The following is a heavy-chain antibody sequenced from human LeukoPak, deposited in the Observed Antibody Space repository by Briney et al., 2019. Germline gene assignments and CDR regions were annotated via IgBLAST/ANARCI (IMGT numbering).Heavy chain of an antibody. Sequence: GGSLRLSCAASGFTFSSYSMNWVPQAPGKGREWVSSISSSSSYIYYADSVKGRFTISRDNAKNSLYLQMNSLRAEDTAVYYCARGVTIFGAPRQSTNWFDPWGQGTLVTVSS. CDR1: GFTFSSYS. CDR3: ARGVTIFGAPRQSTNWFDP. J-gene: IGHJ5*02. V-gene: IGHV3-21*01. D-gene: IGHD3-3*01. CDR2: ISSSSSYI.